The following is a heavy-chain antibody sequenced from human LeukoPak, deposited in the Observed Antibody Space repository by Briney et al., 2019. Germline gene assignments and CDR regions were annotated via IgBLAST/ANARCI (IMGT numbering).Heavy chain of an antibody. D-gene: IGHD3-22*01. Sequence: SETLSLTCTVSGGSISSYYRSWIRQPPGKGLEWIGYIYYSGSTNYNPSLKSRVTISVDTSKNQFSLKLSSVTAADTAVYYCARHRVYYDSSGYHHDAFDIWGQGTMVTVSS. V-gene: IGHV4-59*08. CDR3: ARHRVYYDSSGYHHDAFDI. J-gene: IGHJ3*02. CDR2: IYYSGST. CDR1: GGSISSYY.